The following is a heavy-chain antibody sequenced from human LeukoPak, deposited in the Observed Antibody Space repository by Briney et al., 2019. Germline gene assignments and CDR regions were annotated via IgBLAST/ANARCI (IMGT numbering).Heavy chain of an antibody. Sequence: GGSLRLSCTASGFTFGNYAMSWVRQAPGKGLEWVGFIRSKAYGGTTEYAASVKGRFTISRDDSKSIAYLQMNSLKTEDTAVYYRTRFHDTAMVRFDYWGQGTLVTVSS. CDR2: IRSKAYGGTT. CDR3: TRFHDTAMVRFDY. V-gene: IGHV3-49*04. D-gene: IGHD5-18*01. J-gene: IGHJ4*02. CDR1: GFTFGNYA.